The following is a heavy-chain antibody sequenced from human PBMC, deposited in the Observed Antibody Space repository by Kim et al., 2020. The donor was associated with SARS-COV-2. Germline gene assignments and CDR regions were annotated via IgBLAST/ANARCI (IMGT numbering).Heavy chain of an antibody. CDR3: ASGGYSYGYYYYYGMDV. V-gene: IGHV4-59*01. J-gene: IGHJ6*02. CDR1: GGSISSYY. CDR2: IYYSGST. Sequence: SETLSLTCTVSGGSISSYYWSWIRQPPGKGLEWIGYIYYSGSTNYNPSLKSRVTISVDTSKNQFSLKLSSVTAADTAVYYCASGGYSYGYYYYYGMDVWGQGTTVTVSS. D-gene: IGHD5-18*01.